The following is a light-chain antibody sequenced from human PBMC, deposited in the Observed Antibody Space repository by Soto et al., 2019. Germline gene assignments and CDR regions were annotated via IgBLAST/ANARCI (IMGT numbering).Light chain of an antibody. CDR3: AAWDESLNGCV. V-gene: IGLV1-44*01. Sequence: QSVLTQPPSASGTPGQSVTIVCAGSSSNNATYSVSWYQQFPGTAPTLLTYSDTQRPSGCPDRFSASNSGASACLAVCGRQSEDEADFYCAAWDESLNGCVFGTGTKVTVL. CDR1: SSNNATYS. J-gene: IGLJ1*01. CDR2: SDT.